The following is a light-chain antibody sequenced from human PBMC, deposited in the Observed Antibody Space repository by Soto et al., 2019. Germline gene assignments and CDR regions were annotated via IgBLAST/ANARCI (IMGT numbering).Light chain of an antibody. Sequence: QSALTQPASVSGSPGQSITISCTGTSTDVGGYKYVSWYQQHPGKAPKLMIFEVNGRPSGVSDRFSGSKSGNTASLTISGLQPEDDADYYCSSFSSSSTPYVFGTGTKLTVL. CDR2: EVN. J-gene: IGLJ1*01. CDR3: SSFSSSSTPYV. V-gene: IGLV2-14*01. CDR1: STDVGGYKY.